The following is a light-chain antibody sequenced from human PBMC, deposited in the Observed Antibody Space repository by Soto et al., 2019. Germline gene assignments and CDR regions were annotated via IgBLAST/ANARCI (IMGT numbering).Light chain of an antibody. V-gene: IGLV1-44*01. Sequence: QSVLTQPPSASGTPGQRVTISCSGISSNIGSNTVNWYQQLPGTAPKLLIYSNNQRPSGVPDRFSGSKSGTSASLAISGLQSEDEADYYCAAWDDSLKGVVFGGGTKVTVL. J-gene: IGLJ2*01. CDR3: AAWDDSLKGVV. CDR2: SNN. CDR1: SSNIGSNT.